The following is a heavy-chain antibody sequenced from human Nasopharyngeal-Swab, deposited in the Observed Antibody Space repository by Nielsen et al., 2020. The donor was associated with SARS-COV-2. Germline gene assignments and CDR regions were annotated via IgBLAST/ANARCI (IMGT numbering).Heavy chain of an antibody. CDR2: ISWNSGSI. V-gene: IGHV3-9*01. Sequence: GGSLRLSCAASGFTFDDYAMHWVRQAPGKGLEWVSGISWNSGSIGYADSVKGRFTISRDNAKNSLYLQMNSLRAEDTALYYCAKLAFVGTIYDAFDIWGQGTMVTVSS. CDR1: GFTFDDYA. J-gene: IGHJ3*02. D-gene: IGHD7-27*01. CDR3: AKLAFVGTIYDAFDI.